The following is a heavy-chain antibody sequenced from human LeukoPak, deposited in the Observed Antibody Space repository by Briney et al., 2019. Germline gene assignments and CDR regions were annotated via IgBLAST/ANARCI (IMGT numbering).Heavy chain of an antibody. V-gene: IGHV4-34*01. CDR2: INHSGST. CDR1: SGSFSGYY. D-gene: IGHD5-24*01. J-gene: IGHJ4*02. Sequence: SETLSLTCAVYSGSFSGYYWSWIRQPPGKGLEWIGEINHSGSTNYNPSLKSRVTISVDTSKNQFSLKLSSVTAADTAVYYCARTLRDGYIDYWGQGTLVTVSS. CDR3: ARTLRDGYIDY.